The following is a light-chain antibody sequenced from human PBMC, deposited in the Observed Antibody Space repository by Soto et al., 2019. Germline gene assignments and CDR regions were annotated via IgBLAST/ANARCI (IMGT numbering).Light chain of an antibody. CDR2: AAC. CDR3: QQSYSGLT. V-gene: IGKV1-39*01. J-gene: IGKJ4*01. CDR1: QIISNY. Sequence: DIQMTQSPSSLSASVGDIVTITCRAGQIISNYLNWYQQKPGKAPQLLIYAACNLQSGVPSRFICSGSATDFTLTISSLQPEEFATYYCQQSYSGLTFGGGTKVEIK.